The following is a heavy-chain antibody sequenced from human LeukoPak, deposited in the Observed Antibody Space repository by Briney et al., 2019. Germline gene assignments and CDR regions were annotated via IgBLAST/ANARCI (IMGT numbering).Heavy chain of an antibody. CDR3: ARAGGGYDFENCFDH. D-gene: IGHD5-12*01. Sequence: SETLSLTCAVSGGSISSGGYSWSWIRQPPGKGLEWIGYIYHSGSTYYNPSLKSRVTISVDRSKNQFSLKLSSVTAADTAVYYCARAGGGYDFENCFDHWGQGTLVTVSS. J-gene: IGHJ4*02. V-gene: IGHV4-30-2*01. CDR1: GGSISSGGYS. CDR2: IYHSGST.